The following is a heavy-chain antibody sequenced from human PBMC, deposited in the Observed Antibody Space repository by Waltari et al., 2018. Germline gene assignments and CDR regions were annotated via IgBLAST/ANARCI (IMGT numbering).Heavy chain of an antibody. CDR2: IYSGGST. J-gene: IGHJ4*02. V-gene: IGHV3-23*03. D-gene: IGHD6-13*01. CDR1: GFTFSSYA. Sequence: EVQLLESGGGLVQPGGSLRLSCAASGFTFSSYAMSWVRQAPGKGLEWVSVIYSGGSTYYADSVKGRFTISRDNSKNTLYLQMNSLRAEDTAVYYCAKWQLAGDYWGQGTLVTVSS. CDR3: AKWQLAGDY.